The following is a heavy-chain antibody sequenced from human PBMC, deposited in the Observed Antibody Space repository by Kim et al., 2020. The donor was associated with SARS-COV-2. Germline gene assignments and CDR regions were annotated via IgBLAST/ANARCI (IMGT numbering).Heavy chain of an antibody. D-gene: IGHD3-10*01. CDR1: GGSISSGGYY. Sequence: SETLSLTCTVSGGSISSGGYYWSWIRQHPGKGLEWIGYIYYSGSTYYNPSLKSRVTISVDTSKNQFSLKLSSVTAADTAVYYCARGGDPRGIPFYYYGMDVWGQGTTVTVSS. CDR2: IYYSGST. V-gene: IGHV4-31*03. CDR3: ARGGDPRGIPFYYYGMDV. J-gene: IGHJ6*02.